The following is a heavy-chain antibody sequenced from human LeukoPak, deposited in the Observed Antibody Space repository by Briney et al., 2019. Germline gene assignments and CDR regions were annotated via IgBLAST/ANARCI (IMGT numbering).Heavy chain of an antibody. D-gene: IGHD5-12*01. CDR2: INPNSGGT. V-gene: IGHV1-2*02. J-gene: IGHJ4*02. CDR3: ARFSGYEAHFDY. CDR1: GYTFTGYY. Sequence: ASVKVSCKASGYTFTGYYMHWVRQAPGQGLEWMGWINPNSGGTNYAQKFQGRVTMTRDTSISTAYMELSRLRSDDTAVYYCARFSGYEAHFDYWGQGTLVTVSS.